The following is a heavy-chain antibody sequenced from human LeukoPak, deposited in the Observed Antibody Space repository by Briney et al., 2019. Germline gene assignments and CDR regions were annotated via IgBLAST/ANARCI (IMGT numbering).Heavy chain of an antibody. D-gene: IGHD3-22*01. J-gene: IGHJ4*02. Sequence: SETLSLTCTVSGGSIRSYYWSWIRQPPGKGLEWIGYIYYSGSTNYNPSLKSRVTISVDTSKNQFSLKLSSVTAADTAVYYCARGGGSTDYYDSSGYFWGQGTLVAVSS. V-gene: IGHV4-59*01. CDR1: GGSIRSYY. CDR2: IYYSGST. CDR3: ARGGGSTDYYDSSGYF.